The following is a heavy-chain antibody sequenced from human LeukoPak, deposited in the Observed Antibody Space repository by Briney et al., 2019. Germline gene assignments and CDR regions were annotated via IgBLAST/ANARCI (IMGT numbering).Heavy chain of an antibody. CDR2: IYYSGSA. CDR1: GGSISHYY. D-gene: IGHD5-24*01. J-gene: IGHJ4*02. Sequence: SETLSLTCSVSGGSISHYYWSWIRQPPGKGLEWMGYIYYSGSANYKPSLKSRVTMSVDTSENQFSLKLSSVTATDTAVYYCARLRAGMATPYFDYWGQGTLVTVSS. CDR3: ARLRAGMATPYFDY. V-gene: IGHV4-59*08.